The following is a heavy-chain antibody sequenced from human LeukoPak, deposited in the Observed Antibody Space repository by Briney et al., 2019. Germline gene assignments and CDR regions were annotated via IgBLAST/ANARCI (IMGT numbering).Heavy chain of an antibody. CDR3: AREIGSAARGR. CDR1: GFTFSSYW. Sequence: GGSLRLSCAASGFTFSSYWMSWVRQAPGKGLEWVANIKEGGSEKYYVDSVKGRFTISRDNAKNSLYLQMNSLRAEDTAVYYCAREIGSAARGRWGQGTLVTVSS. V-gene: IGHV3-7*05. D-gene: IGHD6-13*01. CDR2: IKEGGSEK. J-gene: IGHJ4*02.